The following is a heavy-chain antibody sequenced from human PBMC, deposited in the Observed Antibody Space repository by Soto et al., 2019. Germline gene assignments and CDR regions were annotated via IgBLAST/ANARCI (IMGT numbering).Heavy chain of an antibody. CDR2: ISHDGTNK. J-gene: IGHJ4*02. CDR1: GFTFSAYG. Sequence: GGSLRLSCEVSGFTFSAYGMHWVRQAPGKGLEWVAAISHDGTNKNYGDSVKGRFTISRDNSKKTLYLQMNSLRPEDTALYYCARDGIYDGGDYYGSYFDYWGQGGLVTVSS. V-gene: IGHV3-30*03. CDR3: ARDGIYDGGDYYGSYFDY. D-gene: IGHD3-22*01.